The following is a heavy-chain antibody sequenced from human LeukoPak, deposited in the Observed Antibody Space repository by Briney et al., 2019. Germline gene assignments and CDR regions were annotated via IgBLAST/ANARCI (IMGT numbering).Heavy chain of an antibody. CDR3: AKFIVATIVNWFDP. CDR1: GFTFSSYA. CDR2: ISGSGGST. J-gene: IGHJ5*02. Sequence: GGSLRLSCAASGFTFSSYAMSWVHQAPGKGLEWVSAISGSGGSTYYADSVKGRFTISRDNSKNTLYLQMNSLRAEDTAVYYCAKFIVATIVNWFDPWGQGTLVTVSS. D-gene: IGHD5-12*01. V-gene: IGHV3-23*01.